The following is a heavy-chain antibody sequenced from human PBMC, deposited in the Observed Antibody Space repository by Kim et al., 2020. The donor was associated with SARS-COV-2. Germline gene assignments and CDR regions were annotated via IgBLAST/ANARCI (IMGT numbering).Heavy chain of an antibody. D-gene: IGHD1-1*01. CDR3: AKSERRPLGFYD. J-gene: IGHJ5*02. V-gene: IGHV3-23*01. Sequence: YDADSVKGRFTNSRDNSKHTLYLQMNSLRAEDTAVYYCAKSERRPLGFYDWGQGTLVTVSS.